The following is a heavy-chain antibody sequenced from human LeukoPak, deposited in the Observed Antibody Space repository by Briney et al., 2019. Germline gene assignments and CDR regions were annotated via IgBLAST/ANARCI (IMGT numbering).Heavy chain of an antibody. J-gene: IGHJ4*02. V-gene: IGHV4-39*01. CDR1: GGSISINNYY. D-gene: IGHD3-3*01. CDR2: IYYSGST. CDR3: ARLPRYDFWS. Sequence: KPSETLSLTCTISGGSISINNYYWGWIRQPPGKGLEWIGNIYYSGSTYYNPSLKSRVTISVDTSKNQFSLKLSSVTAADTAVYDCARLPRYDFWSWGQGTLVTVSS.